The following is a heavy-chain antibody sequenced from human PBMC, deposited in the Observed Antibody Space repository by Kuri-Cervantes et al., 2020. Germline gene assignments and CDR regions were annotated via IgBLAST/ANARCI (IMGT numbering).Heavy chain of an antibody. CDR2: IWYDGSNI. CDR3: ASGGGRVLPSAIGYAFDI. D-gene: IGHD2-2*01. J-gene: IGHJ3*02. CDR1: GSSFSSDG. Sequence: GGSLRLSCAPSGSSFSSDGMHWVRQAPGKGLEWVALIWYDGSNIYYADSVKGRFTISRENAKNSLYLQMNSLRAGDTAIYYCASGGGRVLPSAIGYAFDIWGQGTMVTVSS. V-gene: IGHV3-33*08.